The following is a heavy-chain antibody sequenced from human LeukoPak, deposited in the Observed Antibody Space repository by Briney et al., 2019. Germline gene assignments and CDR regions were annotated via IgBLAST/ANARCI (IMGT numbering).Heavy chain of an antibody. CDR2: ISGSGGVT. J-gene: IGHJ4*02. CDR1: GFTLSTYA. D-gene: IGHD3-22*01. V-gene: IGHV3-23*01. Sequence: GGSLRLSCAASGFTLSTYAMSWVRQAPGKGLQWVSAISGSGGVTYYADSVKGRFTISRDNSKNTLYLQMNSLRAEDTAVYYCAKGTMDGGQYYYDSSGGQGTLVTVSS. CDR3: AKGTMDGGQYYYDSS.